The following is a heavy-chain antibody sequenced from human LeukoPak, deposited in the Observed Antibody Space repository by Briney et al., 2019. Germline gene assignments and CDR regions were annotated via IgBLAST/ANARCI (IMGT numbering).Heavy chain of an antibody. V-gene: IGHV3-11*06. D-gene: IGHD2-15*01. Sequence: PGGSLRLSCAASGFTFSDYYMSWIRQAPGKGLEWVSYISSSSSYTNYADSVKGRFTISRDNAKNSLYLQMNSLRAEDTAVYYCARESCSGGSCYYFDYWGQGTLDTVSS. CDR3: ARESCSGGSCYYFDY. J-gene: IGHJ4*02. CDR1: GFTFSDYY. CDR2: ISSSSSYT.